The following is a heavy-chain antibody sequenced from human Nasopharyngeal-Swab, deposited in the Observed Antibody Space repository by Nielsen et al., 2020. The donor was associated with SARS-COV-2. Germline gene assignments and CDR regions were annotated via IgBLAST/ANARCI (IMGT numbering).Heavy chain of an antibody. J-gene: IGHJ3*02. CDR1: GFSFRTSGVG. Sequence: SGPTLAKPTQTVTLTCSFSGFSFRTSGVGVGWIRQPPGKSLEFLGVVYVDDDKRYNPFLRRRLSITKDPSKDQVVLTMTNMAPVDTATYFCAHLGDYIDSWLDPFDTWGLGTMVTVSS. V-gene: IGHV2-5*02. CDR3: AHLGDYIDSWLDPFDT. D-gene: IGHD6-13*01. CDR2: VYVDDDK.